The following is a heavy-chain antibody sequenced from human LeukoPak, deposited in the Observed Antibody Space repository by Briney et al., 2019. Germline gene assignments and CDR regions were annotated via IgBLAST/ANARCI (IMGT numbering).Heavy chain of an antibody. D-gene: IGHD1-26*01. Sequence: PGGSLRLSCAASGFTFSNAWMSWVRQAPGKGLEWLGRIKSNTDGGTTDYAAPVKGRFTVSRDDSKNTLYLQMNSLKTEDTAVYYCTTDLGGRWELLCGYWGQGTLVTVSS. CDR3: TTDLGGRWELLCGY. J-gene: IGHJ4*02. CDR1: GFTFSNAW. V-gene: IGHV3-15*01. CDR2: IKSNTDGGTT.